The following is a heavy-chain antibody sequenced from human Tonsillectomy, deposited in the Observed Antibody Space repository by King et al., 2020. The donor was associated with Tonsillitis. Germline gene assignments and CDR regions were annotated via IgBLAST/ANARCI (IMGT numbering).Heavy chain of an antibody. CDR3: ASGPKTYYYDSNFGN. Sequence: VQLVESGGGLVQPGGSLRLSCAASGFIFSSYWMHWVRQAPGKGLVWVSRINSDGSITTYADSVKGRFTISRDNAKNKLYLQINSLRAEDTAVYYCASGPKTYYYDSNFGNWGQGTLVTVSS. D-gene: IGHD3-22*01. V-gene: IGHV3-74*01. CDR1: GFIFSSYW. J-gene: IGHJ4*02. CDR2: INSDGSIT.